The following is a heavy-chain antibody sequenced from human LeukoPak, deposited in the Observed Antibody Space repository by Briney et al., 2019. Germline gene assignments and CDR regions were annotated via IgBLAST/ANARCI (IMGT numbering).Heavy chain of an antibody. J-gene: IGHJ6*02. CDR3: ARDRPRASLRAGYLHYYGMDV. CDR2: ISSSGSTI. D-gene: IGHD3-9*01. CDR1: GFTFSSYE. Sequence: PGGSLRLSCAASGFTFSSYEMNWVRQAPGKGLEWVSYISSSGSTIYYADSVKGRFTISRDNAKNSLYLQMNSLRAEDTAVYYCARDRPRASLRAGYLHYYGMDVWGQGTTVTVSS. V-gene: IGHV3-48*03.